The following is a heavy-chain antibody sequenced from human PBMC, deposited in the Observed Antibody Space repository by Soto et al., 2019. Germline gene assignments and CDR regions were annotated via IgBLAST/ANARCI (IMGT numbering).Heavy chain of an antibody. CDR2: ISGSGGST. Sequence: GGSLRLSCAASGFTFSSYAMSWVRQAPGKGLEWVSAISGSGGSTYYADSVKGRLTISRDNSKNTLYLQMNSLRAEDTAVYYCAKDLGYSSSLNWFDPWGQGTLVTVSS. D-gene: IGHD6-6*01. J-gene: IGHJ5*02. CDR1: GFTFSSYA. V-gene: IGHV3-23*01. CDR3: AKDLGYSSSLNWFDP.